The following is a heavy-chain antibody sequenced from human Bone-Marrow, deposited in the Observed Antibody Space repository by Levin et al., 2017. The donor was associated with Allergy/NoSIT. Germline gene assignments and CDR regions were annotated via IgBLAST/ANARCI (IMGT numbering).Heavy chain of an antibody. Sequence: SQTLSLTCAVSGYSISSGYYWGWIRQPPGKGLEWIGSIYHSGSTYYNPSLKSRVTISVDTSKNQFSLKLSSVTAADTAVYYCARSQYSGSYYLSSGWFDPWGQGTLVTVSS. D-gene: IGHD1-26*01. CDR3: ARSQYSGSYYLSSGWFDP. V-gene: IGHV4-38-2*01. J-gene: IGHJ5*02. CDR1: GYSISSGYY. CDR2: IYHSGST.